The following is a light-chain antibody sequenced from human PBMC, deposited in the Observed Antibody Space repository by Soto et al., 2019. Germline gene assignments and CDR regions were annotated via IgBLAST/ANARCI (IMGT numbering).Light chain of an antibody. Sequence: QSPLTQHPCASGSPGQSITISCTGTSSDVGGYNYVSWYQQHPGKAPKLMIYEVSKRPSGVPDRFSGSKSGNTASLTVSGLQAEDEADYYCSSYAGSNNFPVVFGGGTKLTVL. CDR3: SSYAGSNNFPVV. CDR1: SSDVGGYNY. J-gene: IGLJ2*01. V-gene: IGLV2-8*01. CDR2: EVS.